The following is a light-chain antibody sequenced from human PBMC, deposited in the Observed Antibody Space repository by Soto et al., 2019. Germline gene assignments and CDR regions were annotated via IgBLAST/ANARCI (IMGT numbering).Light chain of an antibody. CDR3: SSYAGGIKWV. CDR1: SSDVGGYNF. CDR2: EVS. Sequence: QSVLTQPPSASGSPGPSVTISCTGTSSDVGGYNFVSWYQQHPGKAPKFMIYEVSKRPSGVPDRFSGSKSGNTASLTVSGLQAEDEADYYCSSYAGGIKWVFGGGTKLTVL. J-gene: IGLJ3*02. V-gene: IGLV2-8*01.